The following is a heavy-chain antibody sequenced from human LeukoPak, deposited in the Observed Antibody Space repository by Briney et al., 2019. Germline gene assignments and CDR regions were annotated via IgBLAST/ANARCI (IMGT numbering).Heavy chain of an antibody. J-gene: IGHJ4*02. CDR2: ISSDGSNY. D-gene: IGHD2-21*02. CDR1: GLIFETYG. Sequence: GGSLRLSCAVSGLIFETYGMHWVRQAPGKGLEWVAVISSDGSNYYYAESVKGRFTISRDNSKNTLYLQVNSLRAEDTAVYYCASEGGAHCGGDCYLALDSWGQGTLVTVSS. V-gene: IGHV3-30*03. CDR3: ASEGGAHCGGDCYLALDS.